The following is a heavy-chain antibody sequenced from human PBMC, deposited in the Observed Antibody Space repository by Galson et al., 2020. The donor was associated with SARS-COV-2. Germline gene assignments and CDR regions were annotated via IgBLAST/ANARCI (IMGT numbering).Heavy chain of an antibody. J-gene: IGHJ3*02. CDR2: IYNNGRT. V-gene: IGHV4-59*08. CDR3: ARQRNYYDTSGSSDAFDI. Sequence: ETSETLSLTCTVSGGSISSYYWNWIRQPPGKGLEWIGYIYNNGRTNYNPSLKSRVTISVDTSKNQFSLKLSSVTTADTAVYYCARQRNYYDTSGSSDAFDIWGQGTMVTVSS. D-gene: IGHD3-22*01. CDR1: GGSISSYY.